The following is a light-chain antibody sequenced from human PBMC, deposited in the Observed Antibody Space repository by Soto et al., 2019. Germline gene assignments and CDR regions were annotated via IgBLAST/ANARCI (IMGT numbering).Light chain of an antibody. CDR1: QSISIY. J-gene: IGKJ2*01. CDR2: AAS. Sequence: DIQMTQSPSSLSASVGDRVTITCRASQSISIYLNWYQQKPGKAPKLLIYAASSLQSGVPSRFSGSGSGTDFTLTISSLQPEDFATYYCQQRYSTPWTFGQGTKLEIK. V-gene: IGKV1-39*01. CDR3: QQRYSTPWT.